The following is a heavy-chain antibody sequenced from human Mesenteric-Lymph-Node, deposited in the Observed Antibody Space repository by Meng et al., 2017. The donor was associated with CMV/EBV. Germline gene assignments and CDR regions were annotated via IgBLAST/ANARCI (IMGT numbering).Heavy chain of an antibody. CDR1: GFTFSDYY. V-gene: IGHV3-11*06. J-gene: IGHJ6*02. CDR2: ISSSSSYI. Sequence: GESLKISCAASGFTFSDYYMSWIRQAPGKGLEWVSYISSSSSYIYYADSVKGRFTISRDNAKNSLYLQMNSLRAEDTAVYYCARGQGSYYYYAMDVWGQGTTVTVSS. CDR3: ARGQGSYYYYAMDV.